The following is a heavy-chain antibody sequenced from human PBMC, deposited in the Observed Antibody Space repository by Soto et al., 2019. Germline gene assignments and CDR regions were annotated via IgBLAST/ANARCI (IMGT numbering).Heavy chain of an antibody. CDR3: ARHEVGATHYCYCGMDV. V-gene: IGHV5-51*01. J-gene: IGHJ6*02. D-gene: IGHD1-26*01. CDR1: GYSFTSYW. Sequence: GESLKISCKGSGYSFTSYWIGWVRQMPGKGLEWMGIIYPGDSDTRYSPSFQGQVTTSADKSISTAYLQWSSLKASDNAMDYCARHEVGATHYCYCGMDVWGQGTTVTVSS. CDR2: IYPGDSDT.